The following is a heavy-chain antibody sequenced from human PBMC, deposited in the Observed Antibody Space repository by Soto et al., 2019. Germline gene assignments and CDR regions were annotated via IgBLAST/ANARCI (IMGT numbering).Heavy chain of an antibody. CDR3: ARDRQVCSSSSSPLDV. V-gene: IGHV1-46*03. J-gene: IGHJ6*04. D-gene: IGHD6-6*01. CDR2: INPSGGST. Sequence: GASVKVSCKASGYTFTSYYMHWVRQAPGQGLEWMGIINPSGGSTSYAQKFQGRVTMTRDTSTSTVYMELSSLRSEDTAVYYCARDRQVCSSSSSPLDVWGKGTTVTVSS. CDR1: GYTFTSYY.